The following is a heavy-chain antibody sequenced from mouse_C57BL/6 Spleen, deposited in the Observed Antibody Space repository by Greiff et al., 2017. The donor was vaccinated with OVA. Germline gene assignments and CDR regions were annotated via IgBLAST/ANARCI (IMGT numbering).Heavy chain of an antibody. CDR3: LSNYPYYFDY. D-gene: IGHD2-5*01. J-gene: IGHJ2*01. CDR2: IYPGSGST. CDR1: GYTFTSYW. Sequence: VKLQQPGAELVKPGASVKMSCKASGYTFTSYWITWVKQRPGQGLEWVGDIYPGSGSTNYNEKFKSKATLTVDTSSSTAYMQLSSLTSEDSAVYYCLSNYPYYFDYWGQGTTLTVSS. V-gene: IGHV1-55*01.